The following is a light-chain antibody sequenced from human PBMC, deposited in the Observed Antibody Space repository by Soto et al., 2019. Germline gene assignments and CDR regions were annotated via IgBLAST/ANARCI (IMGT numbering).Light chain of an antibody. Sequence: DIQLTQTPSFLSASVGDSVSITCRASQGISSYLAWYQQKPGKAPKLLIYAASTLLNGVPSRFSGSGSETDFTLTISSLQPEDFATYYCQQLNTFPPAFGPGTKVHVK. CDR1: QGISSY. J-gene: IGKJ3*01. V-gene: IGKV1-9*01. CDR2: AAS. CDR3: QQLNTFPPA.